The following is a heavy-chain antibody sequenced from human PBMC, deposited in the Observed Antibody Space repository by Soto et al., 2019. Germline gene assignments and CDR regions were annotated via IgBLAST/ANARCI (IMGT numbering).Heavy chain of an antibody. Sequence: EVQLVESGGGLVQPGGSLRLSCAASGFTFSDHYIDWVRQAPGKGLEWVGRTRNKANSYTTEYAASVKGRFSISRDDSKNSLYLQMNSLKTEDTAVYYCARAYLGRHYGMDVWGQGTTVTVSS. J-gene: IGHJ6*02. CDR1: GFTFSDHY. CDR2: TRNKANSYTT. CDR3: ARAYLGRHYGMDV. V-gene: IGHV3-72*01.